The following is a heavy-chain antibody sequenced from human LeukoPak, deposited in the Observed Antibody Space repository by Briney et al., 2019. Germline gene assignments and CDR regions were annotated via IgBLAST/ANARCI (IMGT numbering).Heavy chain of an antibody. CDR1: GFTFSSYG. Sequence: PGGSLRLSCAASGFTFSSYGIHWVRQAPGKGLGWVAVISYDGSNEYYEDSVKGRFTISRDNSKNTLYLQMNSLRAEDTAVYYCAKGWSPSPPNYYYYALDVWGQGTTVTVSS. CDR3: AKGWSPSPPNYYYYALDV. J-gene: IGHJ6*02. D-gene: IGHD1-1*01. CDR2: ISYDGSNE. V-gene: IGHV3-30*18.